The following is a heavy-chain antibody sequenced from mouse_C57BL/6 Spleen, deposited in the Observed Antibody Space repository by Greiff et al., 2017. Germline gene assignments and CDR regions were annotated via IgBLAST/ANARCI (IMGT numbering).Heavy chain of an antibody. Sequence: QVQLQQSGAELVKPGASVKISCKASGYAFSSYWMNWVKQRPGKGLEWIGQIYPGDGDTNYNGQFKGKATLTADKSSSTAYMQLSSLTSEDSAVYFGARCSSPAWFAYWGQGTLVTVSA. D-gene: IGHD1-1*01. CDR2: IYPGDGDT. J-gene: IGHJ3*01. V-gene: IGHV1-80*01. CDR3: ARCSSPAWFAY. CDR1: GYAFSSYW.